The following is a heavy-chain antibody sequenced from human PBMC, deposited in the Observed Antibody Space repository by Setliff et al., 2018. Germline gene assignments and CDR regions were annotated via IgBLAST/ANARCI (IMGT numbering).Heavy chain of an antibody. Sequence: SVKVSCKASGDSFSTYAISWARQAPGQGLEWMGVIIPIFGTTNNAQKFQGRVTITADESTSTAYMELSSLRSEDTAVYYCARANYYDSSGHSVYGMDVWGQGTTVTVSS. CDR1: GDSFSTYA. V-gene: IGHV1-69*13. D-gene: IGHD3-22*01. J-gene: IGHJ6*02. CDR3: ARANYYDSSGHSVYGMDV. CDR2: IIPIFGTT.